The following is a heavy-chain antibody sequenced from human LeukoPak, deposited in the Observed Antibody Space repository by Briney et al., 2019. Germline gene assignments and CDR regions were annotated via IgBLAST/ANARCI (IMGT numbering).Heavy chain of an antibody. CDR2: ISYDGTNK. Sequence: PGRSLRLSCAASGFTFSTYAMHWVRQAPGKGLEWVAFISYDGTNKYSADSVKGRFTISRDNSKNTLYLQMNSLRAEDTALYYCAREILTGYAFDIWGQGTMVTVSS. V-gene: IGHV3-30-3*01. J-gene: IGHJ3*02. CDR3: AREILTGYAFDI. CDR1: GFTFSTYA. D-gene: IGHD7-27*01.